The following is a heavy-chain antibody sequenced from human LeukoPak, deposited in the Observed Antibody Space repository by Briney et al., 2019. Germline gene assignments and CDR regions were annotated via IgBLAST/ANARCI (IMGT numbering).Heavy chain of an antibody. V-gene: IGHV3-30*03. CDR1: GFTFSSYG. D-gene: IGHD2/OR15-2a*01. J-gene: IGHJ3*02. Sequence: GGSLRLSCAASGFTFSSYGMHWVRQAPGKGLEWVAVISYDGSNKYYADSVKGRFTISRDNAKNLLSLQMNSLRAEDTALYYCARGDTSLQRNDALDIWGQGTMVSVSS. CDR3: ARGDTSLQRNDALDI. CDR2: ISYDGSNK.